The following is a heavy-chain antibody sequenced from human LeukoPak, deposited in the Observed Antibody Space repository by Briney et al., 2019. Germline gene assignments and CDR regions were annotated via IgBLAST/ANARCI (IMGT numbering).Heavy chain of an antibody. V-gene: IGHV3-23*01. Sequence: GGSLRLSCAASGFTFSSYAMSWVRQAPGKGLEWVSALSGSGGTTYYADSVKGRFTISRDNSKNTLYLQMNSLRAEDTAVYYCAKDPYSSGWYGNAFDIWGQGTMVTVSS. CDR2: LSGSGGTT. D-gene: IGHD6-19*01. CDR1: GFTFSSYA. CDR3: AKDPYSSGWYGNAFDI. J-gene: IGHJ3*02.